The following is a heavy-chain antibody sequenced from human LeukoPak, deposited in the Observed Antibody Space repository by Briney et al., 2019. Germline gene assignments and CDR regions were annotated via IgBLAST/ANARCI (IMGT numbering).Heavy chain of an antibody. D-gene: IGHD4/OR15-4a*01. CDR3: ARRRVTMDFDY. CDR1: GFTFSDYE. J-gene: IGHJ4*02. V-gene: IGHV3-66*04. Sequence: GGSLRLSCVASGFTFSDYEMNWVRQAPGKGLEWVSVIYSGGSTYYADSVKGRFTISRDNSKNTLYLQMNSLRAEDTAVYYCARRRVTMDFDYWGQGTLVTVSS. CDR2: IYSGGST.